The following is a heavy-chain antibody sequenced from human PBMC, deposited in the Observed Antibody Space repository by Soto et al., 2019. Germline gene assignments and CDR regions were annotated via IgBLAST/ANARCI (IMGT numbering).Heavy chain of an antibody. Sequence: PGGSLRLSCAASVFIFSTSAMYWVRRAPGKGLEWVSSIRQSGDRSSYADSAKGRFTISRDNSKNTLYLQMNGLRLDDTAVYYCVTAVRTRLDNWGPGTRVTVSS. CDR3: VTAVRTRLDN. D-gene: IGHD3-10*01. CDR1: VFIFSTSA. J-gene: IGHJ4*02. V-gene: IGHV3-23*01. CDR2: IRQSGDRS.